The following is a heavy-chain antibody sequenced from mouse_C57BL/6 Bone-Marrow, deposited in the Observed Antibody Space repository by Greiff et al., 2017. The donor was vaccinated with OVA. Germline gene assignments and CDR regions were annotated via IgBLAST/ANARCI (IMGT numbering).Heavy chain of an antibody. V-gene: IGHV5-17*01. Sequence: EVQGVESGGGLVKPGGSLKLSCAASGFTFSDYGMHWVRQAPEKGLEWVAYISSGSSTIYYADTVKGRFTISRDNAKNTLFLQMTSLRSEDTAMYYCARGWLLHGGFAYWGQGTLVTVSA. CDR3: ARGWLLHGGFAY. J-gene: IGHJ3*01. CDR2: ISSGSSTI. D-gene: IGHD2-3*01. CDR1: GFTFSDYG.